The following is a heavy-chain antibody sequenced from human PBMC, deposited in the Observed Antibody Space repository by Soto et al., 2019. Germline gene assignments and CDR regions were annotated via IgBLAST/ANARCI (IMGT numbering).Heavy chain of an antibody. CDR2: ISWNSGSI. J-gene: IGHJ5*02. CDR3: AKSTYYDFWSGSNWFDP. CDR1: GFTFDDYA. V-gene: IGHV3-9*01. D-gene: IGHD3-3*01. Sequence: EVQLVESGGGLVQPGRSLRLSCAASGFTFDDYAMHWVRQAPGKGLEWVSGISWNSGSIGYADSVKGRFTISRDNAKNSLYLQMNSLRAEDTALYYCAKSTYYDFWSGSNWFDPWGQGTLVTVSS.